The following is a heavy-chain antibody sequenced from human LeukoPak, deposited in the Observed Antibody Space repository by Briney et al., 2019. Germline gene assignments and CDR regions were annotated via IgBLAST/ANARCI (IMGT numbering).Heavy chain of an antibody. J-gene: IGHJ5*02. CDR3: ASLGGYSYGYSP. CDR2: ISSSSSYI. CDR1: GFTFSNYA. D-gene: IGHD5-18*01. V-gene: IGHV3-21*01. Sequence: PGGSLRLSCAASGFTFSNYAMSWVRQAPGKGLEWVSSISSSSSYIYYADSVKGRFTISRDNAKNSLYLQMNSLRAEDTAVYYCASLGGYSYGYSPWGQGTLVTVSS.